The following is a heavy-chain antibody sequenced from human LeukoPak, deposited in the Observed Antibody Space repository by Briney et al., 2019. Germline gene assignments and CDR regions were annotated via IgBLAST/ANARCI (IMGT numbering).Heavy chain of an antibody. CDR1: GFTFSSYV. Sequence: GGSLRLSCAASGFTFSSYVMSWVRQAPGKGLEWISDISDRGGSTYDADSVKGRFTISRDNSKNTLYLQMNSLRAEDTAVYYCAKDTSIGRYCTNGVCSPFDYWGQGTLVTVSS. V-gene: IGHV3-23*01. D-gene: IGHD2-8*01. CDR2: ISDRGGST. J-gene: IGHJ4*02. CDR3: AKDTSIGRYCTNGVCSPFDY.